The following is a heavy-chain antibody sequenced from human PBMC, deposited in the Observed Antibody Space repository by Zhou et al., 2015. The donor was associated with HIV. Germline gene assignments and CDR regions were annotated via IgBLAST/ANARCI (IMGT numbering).Heavy chain of an antibody. D-gene: IGHD2-21*02. CDR2: IIPIFGTA. CDR3: TVTREKMKGHLKEHFDY. Sequence: QVQLVQSGAEVKKPGSSVKVSCKASGGTFSSYAISWVRQAPGQGLEWMGGIIPIFGTANYAQKFQGRVTITADESTSTAYMELSSLRSEDTAVYYCTVTREKMKGHLKEHFDYWGQGTLVTVSS. V-gene: IGHV1-69*01. CDR1: GGTFSSYA. J-gene: IGHJ4*02.